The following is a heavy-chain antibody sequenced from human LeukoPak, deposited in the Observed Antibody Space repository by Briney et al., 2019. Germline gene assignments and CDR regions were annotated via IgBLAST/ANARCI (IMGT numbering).Heavy chain of an antibody. D-gene: IGHD3-10*01. J-gene: IGHJ6*02. CDR2: ISNTGRTK. V-gene: IGHV3-11*01. CDR3: ARDYGPGSFDSGMDV. Sequence: GGSLRLPCAASGFTFSDYHMNWIRQAPGRGLQWVSYISNTGRTKFHANSVKGRFVVSRDNAKSSLNLEMTSLRDEDTAVYYCARDYGPGSFDSGMDVWGQGTTVIVSS. CDR1: GFTFSDYH.